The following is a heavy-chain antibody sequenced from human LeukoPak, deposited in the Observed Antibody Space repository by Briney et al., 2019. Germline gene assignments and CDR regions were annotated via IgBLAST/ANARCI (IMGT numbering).Heavy chain of an antibody. CDR1: GFTFSSYG. Sequence: PGGSLRLSCAASGFTFSSYGMHWVRQAPGKGLEWVAFISYDGSNKYYADSVKARFTISRDNSKNTLYLQMNSLRAEDTAVYYCAKSYSSGFDYWGQGTLVTVSS. J-gene: IGHJ4*02. CDR2: ISYDGSNK. V-gene: IGHV3-30*18. D-gene: IGHD6-19*01. CDR3: AKSYSSGFDY.